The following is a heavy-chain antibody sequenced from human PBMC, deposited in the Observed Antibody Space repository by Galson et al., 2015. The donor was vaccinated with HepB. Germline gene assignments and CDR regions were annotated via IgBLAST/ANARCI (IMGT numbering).Heavy chain of an antibody. Sequence: SLRLSCAASGFTVSSNYMSWVRQAPGRGLEWVSVIYSGGSTYYADSVKGRSTISRDNSKNTLYLQMNSLRAEDTAVYYCALEATGAGRIDYWGQGTLVTVSS. CDR1: GFTVSSNY. CDR2: IYSGGST. CDR3: ALEATGAGRIDY. V-gene: IGHV3-66*01. J-gene: IGHJ4*02. D-gene: IGHD5-12*01.